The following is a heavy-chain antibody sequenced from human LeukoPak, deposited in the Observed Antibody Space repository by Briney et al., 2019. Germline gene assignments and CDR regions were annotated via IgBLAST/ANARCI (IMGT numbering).Heavy chain of an antibody. CDR2: LSDSGSNT. V-gene: IGHV3-23*01. CDR1: GFTFSSYG. J-gene: IGHJ4*02. Sequence: GGTLRLSCAASGFTFSSYGMTWVRQPPGKGLEWVSTLSDSGSNTYYADSVKGRFTISRDNSKNTLYLQINSLRAEDTAVYYCAKDRRPYGDYVFDYWGQGTLVTVSS. CDR3: AKDRRPYGDYVFDY. D-gene: IGHD4-17*01.